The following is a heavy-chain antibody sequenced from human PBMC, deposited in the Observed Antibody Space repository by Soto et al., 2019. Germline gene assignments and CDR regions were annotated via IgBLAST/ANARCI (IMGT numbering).Heavy chain of an antibody. CDR2: IYPGDSDT. D-gene: IGHD2-15*01. V-gene: IGHV5-51*01. CDR1: GYSFTSYW. CDR3: ARIPQNRYCSGGSCSYYYYYGMDV. Sequence: GGSLRLSCKGSGYSFTSYWIGWVRQMPGKGLEWMGIIYPGDSDTRYSPSFQGQVTISADKSISTAYLQWSSLKASDTAMYYCARIPQNRYCSGGSCSYYYYYGMDVWGQGTTVTVSS. J-gene: IGHJ6*02.